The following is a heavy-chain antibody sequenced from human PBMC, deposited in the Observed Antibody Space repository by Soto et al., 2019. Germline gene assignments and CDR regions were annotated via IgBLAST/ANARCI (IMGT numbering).Heavy chain of an antibody. Sequence: EVQLLESGGGSVQPGGSLRLSCAASGFTFSSYAMSWVRQAPGKGLEWVSTLSGSGGSTYSADSVNGRFTISRDNSKNPLYLQMNSLSAEDTAVYYCAKDSTAYSSAYDFDSWGQGTLVTVSS. CDR1: GFTFSSYA. D-gene: IGHD6-6*01. CDR2: LSGSGGST. V-gene: IGHV3-23*01. J-gene: IGHJ4*02. CDR3: AKDSTAYSSAYDFDS.